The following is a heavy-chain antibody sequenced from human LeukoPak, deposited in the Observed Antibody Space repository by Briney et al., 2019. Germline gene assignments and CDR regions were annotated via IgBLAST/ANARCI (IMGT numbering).Heavy chain of an antibody. CDR1: GGTFSSYA. CDR3: ASQIKNWILPI. Sequence: ASVKVSCKASGGTFSSYAISWVRQAPGQGLEWMGGIIPIFSTANYAQKFQGRVTITTDESTSTAYMELSSLRSEDTAVYYCASQIKNWILPIWGQGTMVTVSS. J-gene: IGHJ3*02. CDR2: IIPIFSTA. D-gene: IGHD1-1*01. V-gene: IGHV1-69*05.